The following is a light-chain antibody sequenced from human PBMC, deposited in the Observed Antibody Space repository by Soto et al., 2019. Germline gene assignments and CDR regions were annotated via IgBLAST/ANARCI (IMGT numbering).Light chain of an antibody. V-gene: IGKV1-17*01. Sequence: DIQMTQSLSSLSASVGDRVTITCRTSQSIRNDLGWYQQKPGKAPKRLMYGASALQSGVPSRFSGSGSGTEFTLTISSLQPEDFATYYCLHQNSYLALSFGGGTRVEIK. CDR3: LHQNSYLALS. J-gene: IGKJ4*01. CDR1: QSIRND. CDR2: GAS.